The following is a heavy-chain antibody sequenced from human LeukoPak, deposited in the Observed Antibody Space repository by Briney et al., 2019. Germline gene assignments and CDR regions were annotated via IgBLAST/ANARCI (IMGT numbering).Heavy chain of an antibody. CDR2: INPNSATT. V-gene: IGHV1-8*03. D-gene: IGHD4-17*01. Sequence: GASVTVSFKTSVYTFTDYDVHWVRQAPGQGLEWMGWINPNSATTNYAQRLQGRVTFTRDTSLSIAYMELSSLTSEDAAVYFCARGDFGETNTAFDVWGQGTLVAVSS. CDR1: VYTFTDYD. CDR3: ARGDFGETNTAFDV. J-gene: IGHJ3*01.